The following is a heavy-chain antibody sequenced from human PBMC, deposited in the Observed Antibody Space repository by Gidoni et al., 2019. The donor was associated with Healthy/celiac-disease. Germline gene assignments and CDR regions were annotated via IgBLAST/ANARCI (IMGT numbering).Heavy chain of an antibody. CDR1: GFTFSSYA. CDR3: AKGDYGDYPTYWVYGMDV. J-gene: IGHJ6*02. Sequence: EVQLVESGGGLVQPGGSLRLSCAASGFTFSSYAMSWVRQAPGKGLEWVPAISGSGGSTYYADSVKGRFTISRDNSKNTLYLQMNSLRAEDTAVYYCAKGDYGDYPTYWVYGMDVWGQGTTVTVSS. CDR2: ISGSGGST. D-gene: IGHD4-17*01. V-gene: IGHV3-23*04.